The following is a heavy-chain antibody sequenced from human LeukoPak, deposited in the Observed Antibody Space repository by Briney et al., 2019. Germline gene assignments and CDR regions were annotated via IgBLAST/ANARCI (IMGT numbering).Heavy chain of an antibody. CDR1: GYTFTSYD. V-gene: IGHV1-8*01. CDR3: ARSGYGSGASFDP. J-gene: IGHJ5*02. D-gene: IGHD3-10*01. CDR2: INPNSGDT. Sequence: ASVKVSCKASGYTFTSYDINWVRQATGQGLEWMGWINPNSGDTSYAQNFQGRVTMTRSTSTNTAYMELNNLRSEETAVYYCARSGYGSGASFDPWGQGSPVTVSS.